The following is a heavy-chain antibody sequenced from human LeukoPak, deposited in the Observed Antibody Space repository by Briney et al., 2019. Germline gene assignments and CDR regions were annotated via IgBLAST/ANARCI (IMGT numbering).Heavy chain of an antibody. D-gene: IGHD6-13*01. Sequence: PGGSLRLSCAASGXTFSSYSMNWVRQAPGKGLEWVSSITSSSSYIYYADSVTGRFTISRDNAKNSLYLQMNSLRAEDTAVYYCARVVSIAAAGDRFDYWGQGTLVTVSS. V-gene: IGHV3-21*01. CDR2: ITSSSSYI. CDR3: ARVVSIAAAGDRFDY. J-gene: IGHJ4*02. CDR1: GXTFSSYS.